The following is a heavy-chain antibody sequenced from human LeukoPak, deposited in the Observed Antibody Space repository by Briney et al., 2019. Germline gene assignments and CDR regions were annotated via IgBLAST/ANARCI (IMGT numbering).Heavy chain of an antibody. CDR2: ISAYDGNT. Sequence: GASVKVSCKASGYTFTSYGISWVRQAPGQGLEWMGWISAYDGNTNYAQKLQGRVTMTTDTSTSTAYMELRSLRSDDTAVYYCARDQGSEAVLYYYYGMDVWGQGITVTVSS. V-gene: IGHV1-18*01. D-gene: IGHD2-15*01. CDR3: ARDQGSEAVLYYYYGMDV. CDR1: GYTFTSYG. J-gene: IGHJ6*02.